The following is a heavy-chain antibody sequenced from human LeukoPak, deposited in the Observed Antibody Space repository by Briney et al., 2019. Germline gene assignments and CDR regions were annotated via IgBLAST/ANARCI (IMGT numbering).Heavy chain of an antibody. J-gene: IGHJ6*02. CDR1: GGSISSHY. V-gene: IGHV4-59*08. Sequence: KTSETLSLTCTVSGGSISSHYWSWIRQPPGKGLEWIGYIYYSGSTYYNPSLKSRVTISVDTSKNQFSLKLSSVTAADTAVYYCARCTRGTNGMDVWGQGTTVTVSS. CDR3: ARCTRGTNGMDV. D-gene: IGHD1-26*01. CDR2: IYYSGST.